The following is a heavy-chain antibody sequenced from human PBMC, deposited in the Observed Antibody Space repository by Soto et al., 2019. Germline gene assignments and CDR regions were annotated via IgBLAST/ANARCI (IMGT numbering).Heavy chain of an antibody. CDR1: GFTFSTYA. D-gene: IGHD1-1*01. Sequence: GGSLRLSCAASGFTFSTYAMHWVRQAPGKGLEWVAVISYDGSSKYYADSVKGRFTISRDNSKSTLFLQMNSLRAEDTAVYYCARERIQLYFYYGMDVWGQGTTVTVSS. CDR2: ISYDGSSK. CDR3: ARERIQLYFYYGMDV. V-gene: IGHV3-30-3*01. J-gene: IGHJ6*02.